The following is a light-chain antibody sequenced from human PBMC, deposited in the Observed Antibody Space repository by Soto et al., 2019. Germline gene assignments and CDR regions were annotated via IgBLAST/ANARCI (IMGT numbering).Light chain of an antibody. CDR1: SSDIGRDNL. Sequence: QSVLTQPASVSGAPGQWITISCTGTSSDIGRDNLVPWYQQLPGKAPKLMIYESSKRPSGVPNRFSGSKSGTSASLTISGLQAEDEADYYCLSYDGSMSVVFGGGTKLTVL. CDR2: ESS. J-gene: IGLJ2*01. V-gene: IGLV2-14*02. CDR3: LSYDGSMSVV.